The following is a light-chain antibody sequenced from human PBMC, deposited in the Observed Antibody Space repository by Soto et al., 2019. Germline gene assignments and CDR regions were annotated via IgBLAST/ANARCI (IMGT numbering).Light chain of an antibody. CDR3: QQYEDLPLT. J-gene: IGKJ4*01. CDR2: DAS. CDR1: QDINNY. V-gene: IGKV1-33*01. Sequence: DIPLTQSPSSLSASVGDRVTITCQASQDINNYLNWYQQKPGKAPKLLIFDASRVETGVPSRFSGSGSGTHFTFTISSLEPEDIATYHCQQYEDLPLTFGGGTRVELK.